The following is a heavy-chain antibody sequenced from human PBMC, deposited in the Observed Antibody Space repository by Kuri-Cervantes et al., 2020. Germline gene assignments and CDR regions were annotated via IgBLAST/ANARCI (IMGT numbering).Heavy chain of an antibody. CDR3: ARLYYYDSSGYYYVAPAAFDI. D-gene: IGHD3-22*01. V-gene: IGHV3-7*01. CDR1: GFTFNNYW. CDR2: IKQDGSEK. Sequence: GESLKISCAVSGFTFNNYWMNWVRQAPGKGLEWVANIKQDGSEKYYVDSVKGRFTISRDNAKNSLYLQMNSLTAEDTAVYYCARLYYYDSSGYYYVAPAAFDIWGQGTMVTVSS. J-gene: IGHJ3*02.